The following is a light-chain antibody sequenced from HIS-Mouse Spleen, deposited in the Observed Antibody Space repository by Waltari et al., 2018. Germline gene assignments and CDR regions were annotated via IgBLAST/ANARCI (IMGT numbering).Light chain of an antibody. Sequence: QSALTQPRSVSGSPGQSVTISCTGTRSDVGGYNHFSWYQQHPGKAPKLMIYDVSKRPSGVPDRFSGSKSGNTASLTISGLQAEDEADYYCCSYAGSYPVVFGGGTKLTVL. CDR1: RSDVGGYNH. CDR3: CSYAGSYPVV. V-gene: IGLV2-11*01. J-gene: IGLJ2*01. CDR2: DVS.